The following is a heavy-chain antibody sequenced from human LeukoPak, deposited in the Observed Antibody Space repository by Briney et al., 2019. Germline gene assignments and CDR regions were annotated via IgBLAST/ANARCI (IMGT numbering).Heavy chain of an antibody. CDR1: GFTFSSYA. CDR3: AKGYNYSKGWFDP. CDR2: ISASGGST. Sequence: GGSLRLSCAAPGFTFSSYAMSWVRQAPGKGLEWVSAISASGGSTYYADSVKGRFTISRDNSKNTLYLQMNSLRAEDTAVYYCAKGYNYSKGWFDPWGQGTLVTVSS. D-gene: IGHD4-11*01. V-gene: IGHV3-23*01. J-gene: IGHJ5*02.